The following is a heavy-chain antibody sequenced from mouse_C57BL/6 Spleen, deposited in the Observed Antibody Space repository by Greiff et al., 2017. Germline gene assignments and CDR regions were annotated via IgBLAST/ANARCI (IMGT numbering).Heavy chain of an antibody. CDR1: GFSFSSST. CDR2: ISGGGGNT. Sequence: EVKLEESGGGLVEPGGSLTLSCAASGFSFSSSTMSWVRQTPEMRLAWVATISGGGGNTYYPDSVKGRFTISRDNAKNTLYLQMSSLSAEDTALYYCARQYSYFDYWGQGTTLTVSS. V-gene: IGHV5-9*01. J-gene: IGHJ2*01. CDR3: ARQYSYFDY.